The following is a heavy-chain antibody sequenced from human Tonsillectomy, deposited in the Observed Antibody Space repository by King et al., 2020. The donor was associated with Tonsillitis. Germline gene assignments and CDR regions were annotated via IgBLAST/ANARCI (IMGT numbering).Heavy chain of an antibody. Sequence: VQLVESGGGLVQPGGSLRLSCAASGVTFSNYAMSWVRPAPRKGLEWVSAISGSGGSTFYADSVMVRFTISRDNSKNTLYLQMKSLRAEDTAVYYCAKGMSSLQHYFDYYYMAVWGKGTTVTVSS. CDR2: ISGSGGST. D-gene: IGHD1-1*01. CDR1: GVTFSNYA. J-gene: IGHJ6*03. CDR3: AKGMSSLQHYFDYYYMAV. V-gene: IGHV3-23*04.